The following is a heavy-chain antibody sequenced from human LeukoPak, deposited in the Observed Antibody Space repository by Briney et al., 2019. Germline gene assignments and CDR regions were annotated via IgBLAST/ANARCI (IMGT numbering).Heavy chain of an antibody. D-gene: IGHD3-3*01. J-gene: IGHJ4*02. CDR3: ARVVYYDFWSGYAGGYDY. CDR1: GGSISSSSYY. V-gene: IGHV4-39*07. Sequence: SETLSLTCTVSGGSISSSSYYWDWIRQPPGKGLEWIGSISYSGSTYYNPSLKSRVTISVDTSKNHFSLKLSSVTAADTAVYYCARVVYYDFWSGYAGGYDYWGQGTLVTVSS. CDR2: ISYSGST.